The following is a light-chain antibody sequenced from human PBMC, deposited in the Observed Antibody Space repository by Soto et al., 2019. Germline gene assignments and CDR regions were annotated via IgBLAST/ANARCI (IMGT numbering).Light chain of an antibody. J-gene: IGLJ1*01. CDR3: NSYTTSSTYV. CDR1: SSDVGGYNY. Sequence: QSALTQPASVSGSPGQSITISCTGTSSDVGGYNYVSWYQQHPGKAPKLLIYGVTNRSSGVSNRFSGSKSGNTASLTISGLQAEDEADYYCNSYTTSSTYVFGTGTKVTVL. V-gene: IGLV2-14*01. CDR2: GVT.